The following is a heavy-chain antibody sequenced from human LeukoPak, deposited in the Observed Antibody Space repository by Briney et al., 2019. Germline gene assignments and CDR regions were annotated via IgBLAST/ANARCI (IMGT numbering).Heavy chain of an antibody. D-gene: IGHD3-22*01. J-gene: IGHJ4*02. Sequence: SETLSLTCAVYGGSFSGYYWSWIRQPPGKGLEWIGEINHSGSTNYNPSLKSRVTISVDTSKNQFSLKLSSATAADTAVYYCARGQWLPVYDFWGQGILVTVSS. V-gene: IGHV4-34*01. CDR1: GGSFSGYY. CDR2: INHSGST. CDR3: ARGQWLPVYDF.